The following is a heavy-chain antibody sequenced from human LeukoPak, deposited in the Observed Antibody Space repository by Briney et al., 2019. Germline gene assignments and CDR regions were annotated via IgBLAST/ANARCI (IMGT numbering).Heavy chain of an antibody. J-gene: IGHJ4*02. V-gene: IGHV3-15*01. CDR3: LTTR. CDR2: IKSKADGGTA. Sequence: GGSLRLSCAASAFTFSNVYMSCVRQAPGKGLEWVGRIKSKADGGTADYAAPATGRFTSSRDDSRNTVYLQMSSLKIEDTGVYYCLTTRWGQGTLVTVPS. CDR1: AFTFSNVY.